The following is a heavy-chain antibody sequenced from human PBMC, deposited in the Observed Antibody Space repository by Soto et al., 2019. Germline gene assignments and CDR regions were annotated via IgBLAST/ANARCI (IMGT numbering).Heavy chain of an antibody. V-gene: IGHV3-74*01. CDR3: SRGGNMLHYYHGMDV. J-gene: IGHJ6*02. Sequence: EVQLVESGGGLVQPGGSLRLSCAASGFTFSSYWMHWVRQVPGKGLVWVSRINFDGSSRSYADSVRGRFTISRDNAKNTLFLKMDSLRAEDTAVYYCSRGGNMLHYYHGMDVWGQGTTVTVSS. D-gene: IGHD3-16*01. CDR1: GFTFSSYW. CDR2: INFDGSSR.